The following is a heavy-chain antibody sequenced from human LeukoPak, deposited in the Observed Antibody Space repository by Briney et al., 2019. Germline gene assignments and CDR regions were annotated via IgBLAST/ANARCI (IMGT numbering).Heavy chain of an antibody. Sequence: GGSLRLSCAASGFTFSNYAMSWVRQAPGKGLEWVSAIGVNTYYTDSVKGRFTISRDNAKNTLYLQMNRLSAEDTALYYCARDTLPLGAPGENGDYFHCWGLRTPVTDSP. J-gene: IGHJ4*01. D-gene: IGHD3-16*01. CDR1: GFTFSNYA. V-gene: IGHV3-23*01. CDR3: ARDTLPLGAPGENGDYFHC. CDR2: IGVNT.